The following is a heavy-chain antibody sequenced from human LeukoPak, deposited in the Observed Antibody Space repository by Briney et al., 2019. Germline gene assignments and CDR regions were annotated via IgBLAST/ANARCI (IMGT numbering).Heavy chain of an antibody. CDR2: ISSSSSYI. CDR1: GFTLSSYT. Sequence: GGSLRLSCEVSGFTLSSYTMNWVRQAPGKGLEWVSSISSSSSYIYYADSVKGRFTISRDNARNSLYLQMNSLRAEDTAVYYCAKDRRDSSGWYPGLWGQGTLVTVSS. J-gene: IGHJ4*02. D-gene: IGHD6-19*01. V-gene: IGHV3-21*01. CDR3: AKDRRDSSGWYPGL.